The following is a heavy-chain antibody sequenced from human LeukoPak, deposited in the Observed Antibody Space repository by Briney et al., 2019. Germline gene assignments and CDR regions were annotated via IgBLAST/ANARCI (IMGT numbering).Heavy chain of an antibody. J-gene: IGHJ4*02. CDR1: GFTFSSHA. Sequence: GGSLRLSCAASGFTFSSHAMSWVRQAPGKGLEWVSAISGSGASTYYADSVKGRFTISRDNSKNALYLQMNSLRAEDTAVYYCAKDDLDYYDSSGYYPDFWGQGTLVTVSS. V-gene: IGHV3-23*01. D-gene: IGHD3-22*01. CDR2: ISGSGAST. CDR3: AKDDLDYYDSSGYYPDF.